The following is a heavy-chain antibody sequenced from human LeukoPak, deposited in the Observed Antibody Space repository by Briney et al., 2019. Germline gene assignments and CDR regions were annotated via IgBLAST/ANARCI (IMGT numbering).Heavy chain of an antibody. V-gene: IGHV4-30-4*01. CDR1: GDSISSGDYY. J-gene: IGHJ4*02. Sequence: SETLSLTCTVSGDSISSGDYYWTWIRQPPGKGLEWIAYIYYNGIAYYNPSLKSRVIISVDQPKKQFSLKLSSVTAADTAVYYCAGAVTGYYLSHYYFPYWGRGTLVTVSS. D-gene: IGHD3-9*01. CDR2: IYYNGIA. CDR3: AGAVTGYYLSHYYFPY.